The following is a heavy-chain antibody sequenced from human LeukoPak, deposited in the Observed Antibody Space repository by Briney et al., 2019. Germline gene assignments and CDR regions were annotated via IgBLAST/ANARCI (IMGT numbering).Heavy chain of an antibody. Sequence: GGSLRLSCAASGFTFSDYYMSWIRQAPGKGLEWVSYISSSGSTIYYADSVKGRFTISRDNAKNTLYLQMNSLRAEDTAVYYCSRDSLSSCGGDCYSGLDVWGQGTTVTVS. CDR2: ISSSGSTI. CDR3: SRDSLSSCGGDCYSGLDV. J-gene: IGHJ6*02. D-gene: IGHD2-21*02. CDR1: GFTFSDYY. V-gene: IGHV3-11*04.